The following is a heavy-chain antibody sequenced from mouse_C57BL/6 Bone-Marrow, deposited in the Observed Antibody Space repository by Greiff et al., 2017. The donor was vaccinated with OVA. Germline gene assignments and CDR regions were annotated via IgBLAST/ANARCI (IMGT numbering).Heavy chain of an antibody. J-gene: IGHJ4*01. V-gene: IGHV1-85*01. CDR3: ASYYYGSSPYYAMDY. CDR1: GYTFTSYD. D-gene: IGHD1-1*01. Sequence: QVQLKQSGPELVKPGASVKLSCKASGYTFTSYDINWVKQRPGQGLEWIGWIDPRDGSTKYNEKFKGKATLTVDTSSSTAYMELHSLTSEDSAVYFCASYYYGSSPYYAMDYWGQGTSVTVSS. CDR2: IDPRDGST.